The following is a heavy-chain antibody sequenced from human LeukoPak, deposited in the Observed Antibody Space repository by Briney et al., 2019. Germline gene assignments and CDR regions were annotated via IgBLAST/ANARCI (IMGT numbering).Heavy chain of an antibody. CDR2: IYYSGST. CDR1: GGSISSSSYY. V-gene: IGHV4-39*01. J-gene: IGHJ4*02. D-gene: IGHD3-3*01. Sequence: SETLSLTRTVSGGSISSSSYYWGWIRQPPGKGLEWIGSIYYSGSTYYNPSLKSRVTISVDTSKNQFSLKLSSVTAADTVVYYCASFGVVIRMGDYWGQGTLVTVSS. CDR3: ASFGVVIRMGDY.